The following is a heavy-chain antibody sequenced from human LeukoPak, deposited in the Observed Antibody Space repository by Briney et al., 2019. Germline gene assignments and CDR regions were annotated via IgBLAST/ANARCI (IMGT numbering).Heavy chain of an antibody. V-gene: IGHV3-7*03. CDR2: IKQDGSEK. Sequence: PGGSLRLSCAASGFTFSSYWMSWVRQAPGKGLEWVANIKQDGSEKYYADSVKGRFTISRDNAKNSLYLQMNSLRAEDTAVYYCAREDQPDYYDSSGYYFDYWGQGTLVTVSS. CDR1: GFTFSSYW. D-gene: IGHD3-22*01. CDR3: AREDQPDYYDSSGYYFDY. J-gene: IGHJ4*02.